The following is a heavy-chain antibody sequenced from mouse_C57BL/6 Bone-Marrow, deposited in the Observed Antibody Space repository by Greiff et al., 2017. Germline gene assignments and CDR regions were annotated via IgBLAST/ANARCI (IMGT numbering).Heavy chain of an antibody. J-gene: IGHJ4*01. CDR2: IRLKSDNYAT. Sequence: EVKLEESGGGLVQPGGSMKLSCVASGFTFSNYWMNWVRQSPEKGLEWVAQIRLKSDNYATHYAESVKGRFTISRDDSKSSVYLQMNNLRAEDTGIYYCTGGVLYDGYYGMDYWGQGTSVTVSS. D-gene: IGHD2-3*01. CDR3: TGGVLYDGYYGMDY. CDR1: GFTFSNYW. V-gene: IGHV6-3*01.